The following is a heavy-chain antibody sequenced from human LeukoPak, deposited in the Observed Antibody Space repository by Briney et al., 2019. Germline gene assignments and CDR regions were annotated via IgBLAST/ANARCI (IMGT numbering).Heavy chain of an antibody. J-gene: IGHJ4*02. CDR2: IYDGGST. V-gene: IGHV4-30-2*01. D-gene: IGHD3-10*01. CDR1: GGSISRGRYS. CDR3: ARLRFGEFIDY. Sequence: SETLSLTCAVAGGSISRGRYSWSWIRQPPGKGLEWIGYIYDGGSTYYNPSLKSRVTISVDTSKNQFSLKLSSVTAADTAVYYCARLRFGEFIDYWGQGTLVTVSS.